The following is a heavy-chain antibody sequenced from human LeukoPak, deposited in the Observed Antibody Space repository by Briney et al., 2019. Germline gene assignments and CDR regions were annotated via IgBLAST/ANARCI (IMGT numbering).Heavy chain of an antibody. CDR3: ASSRYDSSGYYGIIAY. D-gene: IGHD3-22*01. V-gene: IGHV3-21*01. J-gene: IGHJ4*02. CDR2: ITRSSNYI. CDR1: GFTFSSYS. Sequence: GGSLRLSCVASGFTFSSYSMNWVRQAPGKGLEWVSSITRSSNYIYYADSVKGRFTISRDNAKNSLYLQMNSLRAENTAVYYCASSRYDSSGYYGIIAYWGQGTLVTVSS.